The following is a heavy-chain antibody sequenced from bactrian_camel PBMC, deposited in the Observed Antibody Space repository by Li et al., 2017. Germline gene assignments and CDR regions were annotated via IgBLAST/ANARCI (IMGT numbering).Heavy chain of an antibody. CDR1: GYTPTIGY. V-gene: IGHV3S1*01. D-gene: IGHD4*01. Sequence: VQLVESGGGSVQAGGSLRLSCAASGYTPTIGYMIWFRQAPGNERKGVAFIVRGTGRTNYAYSVKGRFTISRDNAKNTVYLQLNSPKTEDMAMYYCAKGGTDSEYEVSNLHYWGQGTQVTVS. CDR3: AKGGTDSEYEVSNLHY. CDR2: IVRGTGRT. J-gene: IGHJ4*01.